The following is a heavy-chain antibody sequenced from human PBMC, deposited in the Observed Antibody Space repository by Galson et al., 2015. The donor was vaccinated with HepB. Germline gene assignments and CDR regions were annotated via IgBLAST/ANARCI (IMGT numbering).Heavy chain of an antibody. V-gene: IGHV3-48*02. CDR1: GFTFSSHS. D-gene: IGHD1-1*01. J-gene: IGHJ4*02. CDR3: AGDASPTTDAWYYFDY. CDR2: ISSSGNNI. Sequence: SLRLSCAASGFTFSSHSMNWVRQAPGKGLEWIAYISSSGNNIYYADSVKGRFSISRDNANNALYLQMDSLGDDDTAVYYCAGDASPTTDAWYYFDYWGQGTLVTVSS.